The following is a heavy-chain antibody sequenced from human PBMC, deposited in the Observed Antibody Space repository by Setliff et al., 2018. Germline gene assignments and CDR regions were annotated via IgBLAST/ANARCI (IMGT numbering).Heavy chain of an antibody. CDR2: VYTSWST. CDR3: ARMSGFLYIDV. V-gene: IGHV4-61*09. Sequence: SETLSLTCTVSGDSISSRTHYWSWIRQPAGKGLEWIGQVYTSWSTNYNPSLKSRVTISLDTSKNQFSLKLSSVTAADTAVYYCARMSGFLYIDVWGKGTTVTVSS. J-gene: IGHJ6*03. D-gene: IGHD3-3*01. CDR1: GDSISSRTHY.